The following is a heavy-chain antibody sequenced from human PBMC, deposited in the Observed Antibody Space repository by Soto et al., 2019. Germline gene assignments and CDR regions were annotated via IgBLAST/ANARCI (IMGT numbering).Heavy chain of an antibody. V-gene: IGHV3-7*01. J-gene: IGHJ6*02. D-gene: IGHD6-13*01. Sequence: PGGSLRLSCAASGFTFSSYWMSWVRQAPGKGLEWVANIKQDGSEKYYVDSVKGRFTISRDNAKNSLYLQMNSLRAEDTAVYYCARDFDTSRDDWAYYGIDVWGQGTTVPVS. CDR3: ARDFDTSRDDWAYYGIDV. CDR1: GFTFSSYW. CDR2: IKQDGSEK.